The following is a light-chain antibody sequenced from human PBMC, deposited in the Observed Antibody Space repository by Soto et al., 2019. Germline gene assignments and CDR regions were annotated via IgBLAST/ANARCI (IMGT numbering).Light chain of an antibody. CDR2: DAS. J-gene: IGKJ5*01. Sequence: DIQMTQSPSSLSASVGDRVTITCQASQDISNYLNWYQQKPGKAPKLLIYDASNLETGVPSRFSGSGSGTDFTFTTSSLQPEDIATYYCQQDDNLPAITFGQGTLLEIK. CDR3: QQDDNLPAIT. CDR1: QDISNY. V-gene: IGKV1-33*01.